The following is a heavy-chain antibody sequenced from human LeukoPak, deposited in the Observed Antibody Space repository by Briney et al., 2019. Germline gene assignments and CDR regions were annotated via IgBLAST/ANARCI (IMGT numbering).Heavy chain of an antibody. CDR2: IYYSGST. V-gene: IGHV4-39*02. CDR3: ARDRDIAYCGGDCYPDV. CDR1: GGSISSSSYY. J-gene: IGHJ6*04. D-gene: IGHD2-21*02. Sequence: SETLSLTCTVSGGSISSSSYYWGWIRQPPGKGLEWIGSIYYSGSTYYNPSLKSRATISVDTSKNQFSLKLSSVTAADAAVYYCARDRDIAYCGGDCYPDVWGKGTTVTVSS.